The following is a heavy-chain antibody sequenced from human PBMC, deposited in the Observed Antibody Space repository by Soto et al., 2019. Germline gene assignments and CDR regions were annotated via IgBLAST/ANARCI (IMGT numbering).Heavy chain of an antibody. Sequence: HPGGSLRLSCAASGFSFSTYGMHWVRQAPGKGLEWVAFISNDGSNKYYADSVKGRFTISRDNSKNTLYLQMNSLRAEDTAVYYCAKGFGNHWVFDYWGQGTLVTVSS. CDR2: ISNDGSNK. CDR1: GFSFSTYG. CDR3: AKGFGNHWVFDY. J-gene: IGHJ4*02. V-gene: IGHV3-30*18. D-gene: IGHD3-16*01.